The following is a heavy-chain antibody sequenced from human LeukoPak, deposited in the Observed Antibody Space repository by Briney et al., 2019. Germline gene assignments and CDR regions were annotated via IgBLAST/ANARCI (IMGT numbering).Heavy chain of an antibody. CDR2: IYPGDSET. J-gene: IGHJ4*02. V-gene: IGHV5-51*01. Sequence: GESLKISCKASGYSFTNYWIGWARQVPGKGLEWMGIIYPGDSETRYSPSFQGQVTISADKSISTAYLQWSRLKASDTAMYYCARLNNSGWWDFDYWGQGTLVTVSS. CDR1: GYSFTNYW. CDR3: ARLNNSGWWDFDY. D-gene: IGHD6-19*01.